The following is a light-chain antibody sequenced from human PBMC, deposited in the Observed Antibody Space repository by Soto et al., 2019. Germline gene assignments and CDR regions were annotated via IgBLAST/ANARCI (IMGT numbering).Light chain of an antibody. CDR2: EVT. Sequence: QSVLTQPASVSGSPGQSITISSTGTSSDVGGYESVYWYQQHPGKAPKLMIYEVTNRPSGVSNRFSGSKSGNTASLTISGLQTEDEADYYCSSYTSINTFVFGTGTKVTVL. CDR1: SSDVGGYES. J-gene: IGLJ1*01. CDR3: SSYTSINTFV. V-gene: IGLV2-14*01.